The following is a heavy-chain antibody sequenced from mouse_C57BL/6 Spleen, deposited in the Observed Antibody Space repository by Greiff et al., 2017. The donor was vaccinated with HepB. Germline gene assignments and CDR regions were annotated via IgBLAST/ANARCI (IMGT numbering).Heavy chain of an antibody. Sequence: QVQLQQSGPELVKPGASVKISCKASGYAFSSSWMNWVKQRPGKGLEWIGRIYPGDGDTNYNGKFKGKATLTADKSSSTAYMQLSSLTSEDSAVYFCARGGLYYGNSEAWCAYWGQGTLVTVSA. J-gene: IGHJ3*01. D-gene: IGHD2-1*01. CDR3: ARGGLYYGNSEAWCAY. V-gene: IGHV1-82*01. CDR2: IYPGDGDT. CDR1: GYAFSSSW.